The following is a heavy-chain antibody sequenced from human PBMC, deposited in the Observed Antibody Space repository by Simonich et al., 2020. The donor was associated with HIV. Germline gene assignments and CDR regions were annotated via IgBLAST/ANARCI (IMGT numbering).Heavy chain of an antibody. CDR2: FDPEVGET. J-gene: IGHJ2*01. V-gene: IGHV1-24*01. CDR3: ATWEVKGTVVTGFTYWFFDL. D-gene: IGHD3-9*01. Sequence: QVQLVQSGAEVKKPGASVKVSCKVFGHTLTELSMHWVRQAPGKGLEWMGGFDPEVGETTYTQKFQGRVTMTEDTSTDTAYMELSNLRSEDTALYYCATWEVKGTVVTGFTYWFFDLWGRGTLVTVSS. CDR1: GHTLTELS.